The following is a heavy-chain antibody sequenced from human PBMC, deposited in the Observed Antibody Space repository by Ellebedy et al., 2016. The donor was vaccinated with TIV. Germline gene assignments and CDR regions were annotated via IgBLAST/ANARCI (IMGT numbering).Heavy chain of an antibody. Sequence: GESLKISXAASGFTFSSYAMSWVRQAPGKGLEWVSAISGSGGSTYYADSVKGRLTISRDNSKNTLYLQMNSLRAEDTAVYYCAKDRARGVAWFDPWGQGTLVTVSS. V-gene: IGHV3-23*01. D-gene: IGHD3-10*01. CDR2: ISGSGGST. J-gene: IGHJ5*02. CDR3: AKDRARGVAWFDP. CDR1: GFTFSSYA.